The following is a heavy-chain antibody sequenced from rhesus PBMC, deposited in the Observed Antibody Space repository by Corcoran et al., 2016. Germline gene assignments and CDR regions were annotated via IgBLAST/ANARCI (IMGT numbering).Heavy chain of an antibody. D-gene: IGHD6-25*01. V-gene: IGHV4-122*02. J-gene: IGHJ3*01. Sequence: QLQLQESGPGLVKPSETLSLTCAVSGYSISSGYGWSWIRHPPGKGLEWIGYISYSGSTSYNPSLKSRVTISRDTSNNQFSLKLSSVTAADTAVYYCARARGIAAEGDAFDFWGQGLRVTVSS. CDR3: ARARGIAAEGDAFDF. CDR1: GYSISSGYG. CDR2: ISYSGST.